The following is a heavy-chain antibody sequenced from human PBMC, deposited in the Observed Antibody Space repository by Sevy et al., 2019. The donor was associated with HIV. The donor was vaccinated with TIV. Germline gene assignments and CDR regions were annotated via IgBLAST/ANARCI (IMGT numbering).Heavy chain of an antibody. D-gene: IGHD4-17*01. V-gene: IGHV1-18*01. Sequence: ALVKVSCKASGYTFTSYGISWVRQAPGQGLEWMGWISAYNGNTNYAQKLQGRVTMTTDTSTSTAYMELRSLRSDDTAVYYCASSLYGDCFDYWGQGTLVTVSS. CDR3: ASSLYGDCFDY. CDR1: GYTFTSYG. J-gene: IGHJ4*02. CDR2: ISAYNGNT.